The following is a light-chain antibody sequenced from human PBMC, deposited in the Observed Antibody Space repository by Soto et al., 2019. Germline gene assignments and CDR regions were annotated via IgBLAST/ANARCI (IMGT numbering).Light chain of an antibody. V-gene: IGKV1-17*01. CDR3: LQHNGYPLT. CDR2: AAA. CDR1: QGISTD. J-gene: IGKJ4*01. Sequence: DIQMTQSPSSLSASVGDRVTITCRASQGISTDLGWYQQKPGKAPKRLIYAAASLQSGVPSRFSGSGSGTEFTLTISSLQPEDFATYYCLQHNGYPLTFGGGTKVEIK.